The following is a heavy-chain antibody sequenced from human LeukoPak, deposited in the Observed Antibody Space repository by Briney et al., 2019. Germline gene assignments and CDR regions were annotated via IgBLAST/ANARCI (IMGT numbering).Heavy chain of an antibody. Sequence: GGSLRLSCAASGFTFSSYAMSWVRQAPGKGLEWVSAISGSGGSTYYADSVKGRFTISRDNSKNTLYLQMNSLRAEDTAVYYCAKDVSRQYGSRSYEFYYWGQGTLVTVSS. D-gene: IGHD3-10*01. V-gene: IGHV3-23*01. CDR3: AKDVSRQYGSRSYEFYY. CDR2: ISGSGGST. CDR1: GFTFSSYA. J-gene: IGHJ4*02.